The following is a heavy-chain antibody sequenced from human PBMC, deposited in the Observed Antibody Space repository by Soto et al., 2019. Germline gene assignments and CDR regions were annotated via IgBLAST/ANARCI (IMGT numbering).Heavy chain of an antibody. CDR2: IYYSGST. V-gene: IGHV4-59*01. D-gene: IGHD3-10*01. J-gene: IGHJ6*02. Sequence: SETLSLTCTVSGGSISSYYWSWIRQPPGKGLEWIGYIYYSGSTNYNPSLKSRVTISVDTSKNQFSLKLSSVTAADTAVYYCARSGITMVRGVMHYGMDVWGQGTTVTVSS. CDR1: GGSISSYY. CDR3: ARSGITMVRGVMHYGMDV.